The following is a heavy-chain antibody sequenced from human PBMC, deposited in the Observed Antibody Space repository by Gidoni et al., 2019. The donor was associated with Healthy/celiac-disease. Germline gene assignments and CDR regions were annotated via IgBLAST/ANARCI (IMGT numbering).Heavy chain of an antibody. D-gene: IGHD2-15*01. CDR3: ARGRGYCSGLDY. CDR1: AFSLSTRGRC. Sequence: ESGPALVNPTQTLILTCTFSAFSLSTRGRCVSWIRQPPRKALELLALIDWHDDKYYSTSLKTRLTITKDTSKNQVVLTMTNMDTVDTDTYYCARGRGYCSGLDYWGQGTLVTVSS. J-gene: IGHJ4*02. CDR2: IDWHDDK. V-gene: IGHV2-70*01.